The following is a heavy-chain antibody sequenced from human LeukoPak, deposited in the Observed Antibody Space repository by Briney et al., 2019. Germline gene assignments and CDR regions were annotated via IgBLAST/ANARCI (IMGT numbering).Heavy chain of an antibody. V-gene: IGHV4-38-2*01. CDR3: ATAESLDAFDI. CDR1: GYSISSGYY. J-gene: IGHJ3*02. CDR2: IYHSGST. Sequence: SETLSLTCAVSGYSISSGYYWGWIRQPPGKGLEWIGSIYHSGSTYYNPSLKSRFTISVDTSKNQFSLKLSSVTAADTAVYYCATAESLDAFDIWGQGTMVTVSS.